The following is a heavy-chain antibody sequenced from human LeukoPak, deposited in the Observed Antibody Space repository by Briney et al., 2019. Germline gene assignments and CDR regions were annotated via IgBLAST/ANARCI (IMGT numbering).Heavy chain of an antibody. V-gene: IGHV4-38-2*02. Sequence: PSETLSLTCSVSNYSITSHYWGWIRQPPGKGLEWIANIHHSGSTNYNPSLKSRVTISVDKSKNQFSLKLSSVTAADTAVYYCASRGSSGTAMVKMFPFDYWGQGTLVTVSS. D-gene: IGHD5-18*01. CDR3: ASRGSSGTAMVKMFPFDY. CDR1: NYSITSHY. CDR2: IHHSGST. J-gene: IGHJ4*02.